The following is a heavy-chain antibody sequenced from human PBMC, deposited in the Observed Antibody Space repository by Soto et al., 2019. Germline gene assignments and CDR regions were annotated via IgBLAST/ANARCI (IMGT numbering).Heavy chain of an antibody. Sequence: GASVKVSCKASGYTFTSYAMHWVRQAPGQRLEWMGWINAGNGNTKYSQKFQGRVTITRDTSTSTAYMELRSLRSDDTAVYYCARSTGYDFWSGYPPPSAFDIWGQGTMVTVSS. D-gene: IGHD3-3*01. V-gene: IGHV1-3*01. CDR1: GYTFTSYA. CDR3: ARSTGYDFWSGYPPPSAFDI. J-gene: IGHJ3*02. CDR2: INAGNGNT.